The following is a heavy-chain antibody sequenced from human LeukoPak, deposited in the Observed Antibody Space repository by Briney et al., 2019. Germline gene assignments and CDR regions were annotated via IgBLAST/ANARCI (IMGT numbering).Heavy chain of an antibody. Sequence: SETLSLTCTVSGGSISSSSYYWGWIRQPPGKGLEWIGSIYYSGSTYYNPSLKSRVTISVDTSKNQFSLKLSSVTAADTAVYYCARRDRVGAVFDYWGQGTLVTVSS. CDR2: IYYSGST. CDR1: GGSISSSSYY. D-gene: IGHD1-26*01. V-gene: IGHV4-39*07. J-gene: IGHJ4*02. CDR3: ARRDRVGAVFDY.